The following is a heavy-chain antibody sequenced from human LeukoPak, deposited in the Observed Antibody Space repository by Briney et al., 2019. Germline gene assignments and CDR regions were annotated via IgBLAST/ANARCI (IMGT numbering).Heavy chain of an antibody. CDR3: AKPPGGSGDYFDY. V-gene: IGHV3-30*02. CDR1: GFTFSSYG. CDR2: IRYDGSNK. D-gene: IGHD3-10*01. J-gene: IGHJ4*02. Sequence: PGGSLRLSCAASGFTFSSYGMHWVRQAPGKGLEWVAFIRYDGSNKEYADSVKGRFTISRDNSKNTLYLQMNSLRAEDTAVYYCAKPPGGSGDYFDYWDQGTLVTVSS.